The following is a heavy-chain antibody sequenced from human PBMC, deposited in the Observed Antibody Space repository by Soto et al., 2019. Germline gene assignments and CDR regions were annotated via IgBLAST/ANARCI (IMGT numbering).Heavy chain of an antibody. CDR1: GYTFTSYG. Sequence: QVQLVQSGAEVKKPGASVKVSCKASGYTFTSYGISWVRQAPVQGLEWMGRISGYNGNTNYAQKLQGRVTMTTDTSTSTDYMELRSLRSDDTAVYYCARDRGYNWNYGWFDPWGQGTLVTVSS. J-gene: IGHJ5*02. V-gene: IGHV1-18*01. CDR3: ARDRGYNWNYGWFDP. CDR2: ISGYNGNT. D-gene: IGHD1-7*01.